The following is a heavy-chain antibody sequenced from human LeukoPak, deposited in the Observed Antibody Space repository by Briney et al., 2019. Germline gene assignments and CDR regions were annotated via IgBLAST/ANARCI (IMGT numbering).Heavy chain of an antibody. J-gene: IGHJ5*02. CDR2: ISYDGSNK. Sequence: PGGSLRLSCAASGFTFSSYAMDWVRQAPGKGLEWVAVISYDGSNKYYADSVKGRFTISRDNSKNTLYLQMNSLRAEDTAVYYCARDGVPAASPLEYNWFVPWGQGTLVTVSS. CDR3: ARDGVPAASPLEYNWFVP. CDR1: GFTFSSYA. D-gene: IGHD2-2*01. V-gene: IGHV3-30-3*01.